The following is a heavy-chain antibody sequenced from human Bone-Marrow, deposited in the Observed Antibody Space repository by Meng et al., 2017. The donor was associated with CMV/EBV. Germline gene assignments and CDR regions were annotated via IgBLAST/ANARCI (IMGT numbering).Heavy chain of an antibody. D-gene: IGHD5-24*01. CDR1: GYSFASHW. Sequence: GGSLRLSCKASGYSFASHWIGWVRQMPGKGLEWMGIIHPGDSDTGYRPPFQGQVTISADKSITTAYLQWSSLKASDTAMYYCARTTDGYNFLDSFDYWGQGTLVTVSS. J-gene: IGHJ4*02. V-gene: IGHV5-51*01. CDR3: ARTTDGYNFLDSFDY. CDR2: IHPGDSDT.